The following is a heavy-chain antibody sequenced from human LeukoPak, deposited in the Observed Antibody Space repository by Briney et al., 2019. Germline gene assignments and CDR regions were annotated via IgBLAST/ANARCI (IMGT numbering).Heavy chain of an antibody. CDR3: ARVGSGYRDAFDI. V-gene: IGHV4-31*03. Sequence: SQTLSLTCTVSGGSISSGGYYWSWIRQHPGKGLEWIGYIYYSGSTYYNPSLKSRVTISVDTSKNPFSLKLSSVTAADTAVYYCARVGSGYRDAFDIWGQGTMVTVSS. CDR1: GGSISSGGYY. CDR2: IYYSGST. J-gene: IGHJ3*02. D-gene: IGHD3-22*01.